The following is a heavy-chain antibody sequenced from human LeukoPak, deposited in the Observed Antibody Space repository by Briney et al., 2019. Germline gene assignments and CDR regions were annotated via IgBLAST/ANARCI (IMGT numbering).Heavy chain of an antibody. CDR3: ARDDCGDTCYPGGY. J-gene: IGHJ4*02. D-gene: IGHD2-21*01. Sequence: GASVKVSCKASGYTFTKYVVHWVRQAPGQRPEWMGWINAGNGDTKYSQNFQDRVTITRDTSANTACMELSSLTSEDTALYYCARDDCGDTCYPGGYWGQGTLVTVSS. V-gene: IGHV1-3*01. CDR1: GYTFTKYV. CDR2: INAGNGDT.